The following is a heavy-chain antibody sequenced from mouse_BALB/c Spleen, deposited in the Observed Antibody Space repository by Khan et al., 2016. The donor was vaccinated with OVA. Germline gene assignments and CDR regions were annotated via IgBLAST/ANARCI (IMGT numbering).Heavy chain of an antibody. J-gene: IGHJ4*01. CDR2: IWSDAST. D-gene: IGHD3-2*02. V-gene: IGHV2-6-1*01. CDR1: GFSLTNYC. Sequence: QVQLKESGPGLVAPSQSLSITCTISGFSLTNYCVHWVRQPPGKGLEWMVVIWSDASTTYNSALKSRLTVDKDNSKSQLFLKMNSLQTDDTAKYSGARQGYWRYSIIDYWGQGTPVTVS. CDR3: ARQGYWRYSIIDY.